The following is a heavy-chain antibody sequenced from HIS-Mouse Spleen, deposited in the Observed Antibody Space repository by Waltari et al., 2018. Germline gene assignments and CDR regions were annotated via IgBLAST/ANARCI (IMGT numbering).Heavy chain of an antibody. J-gene: IGHJ2*01. CDR2: IYYSGRT. V-gene: IGHV4-39*07. D-gene: IGHD6-13*01. CDR3: AREIPYSSSWYDWYFDL. CDR1: GGSISSSSYY. Sequence: QLQLQESGPGLVKPSETLSLTCTVSGGSISSSSYYWGWIRQPPGKGLEGIGGIYYSGRTYYNPSIKSRVTRSVDTSKNQFSLKLSSVTAADTAVYYCAREIPYSSSWYDWYFDLWGRGTLVTVSS.